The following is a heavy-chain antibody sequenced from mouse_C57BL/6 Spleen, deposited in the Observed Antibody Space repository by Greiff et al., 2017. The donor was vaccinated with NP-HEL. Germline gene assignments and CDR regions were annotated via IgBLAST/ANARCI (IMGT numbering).Heavy chain of an antibody. V-gene: IGHV1-82*01. D-gene: IGHD1-1*01. CDR2: IYPGDGDT. CDR1: GYAFSSSW. Sequence: VQLVESGPELVKPGASVKISCKASGYAFSSSWMNWVKQRPGKGLEWIGRIYPGDGDTNYNGKFKGKATLTADKSSSTAYMQLSSLTSEDSAVYFCARAPIYYYGSGYFDYWGQGTTLTVSS. CDR3: ARAPIYYYGSGYFDY. J-gene: IGHJ2*01.